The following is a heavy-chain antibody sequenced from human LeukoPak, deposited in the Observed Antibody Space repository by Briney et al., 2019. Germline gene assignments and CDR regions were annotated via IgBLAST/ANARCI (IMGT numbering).Heavy chain of an antibody. D-gene: IGHD3-16*01. Sequence: PGESLKISCKGSGYRFVSYWIGWVRQLPGKGLEWMGVIYPGDSDTRYSPSFQGQVTISADKSISTVYLQWSSLKASDTAMYYCARVSGGSHDYFYMDVWGKGTTVIISS. CDR3: ARVSGGSHDYFYMDV. CDR1: GYRFVSYW. J-gene: IGHJ6*03. V-gene: IGHV5-51*01. CDR2: IYPGDSDT.